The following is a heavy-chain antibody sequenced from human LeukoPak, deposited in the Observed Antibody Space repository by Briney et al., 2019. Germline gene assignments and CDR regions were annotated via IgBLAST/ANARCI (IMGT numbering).Heavy chain of an antibody. V-gene: IGHV3-7*03. CDR2: IKQDGSEK. Sequence: TGGSLRLSCAASGFTFNDYWMTWVRQAPGKGLEWVAHIKQDGSEKYYVDSLKGRFTISRDNAKNSLFLQMNSLRAGDTAVYYCVRDCSSASLSSGCYYAMDVWGEGTTVTVSS. D-gene: IGHD2-2*01. CDR3: VRDCSSASLSSGCYYAMDV. J-gene: IGHJ6*02. CDR1: GFTFNDYW.